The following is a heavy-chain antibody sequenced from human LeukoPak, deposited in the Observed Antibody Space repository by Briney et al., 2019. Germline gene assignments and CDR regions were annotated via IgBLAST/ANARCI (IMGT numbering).Heavy chain of an antibody. J-gene: IGHJ4*02. CDR2: IYHSGST. V-gene: IGHV4-30-2*01. Sequence: SETLSLTCAVSGGSISSGGYSWSWIRQPPGKGLEWIGYIYHSGSTYYNPSLKSRVTISVDTSKNHFSLRLSSVTAADTAVYYCARYSSSPTYYFDYWGQGTLVTVSS. D-gene: IGHD6-13*01. CDR3: ARYSSSPTYYFDY. CDR1: GGSISSGGYS.